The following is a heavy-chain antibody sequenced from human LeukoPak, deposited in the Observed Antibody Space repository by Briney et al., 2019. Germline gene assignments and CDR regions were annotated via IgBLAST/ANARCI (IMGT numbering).Heavy chain of an antibody. CDR3: ARAGPLDYDYVWGSYRYPIDYYYYYMDV. D-gene: IGHD3-16*02. Sequence: GGSLRLSCAASGFTVSSNYMSWVRQAPGKGLEWVSYVSSSGSTIYYADSVQGRFTISRDNAKNSLYLQMNSLRAEDTAVYYCARAGPLDYDYVWGSYRYPIDYYYYYMDVWGKGTTVTISS. CDR2: VSSSGSTI. V-gene: IGHV3-11*04. CDR1: GFTVSSNY. J-gene: IGHJ6*03.